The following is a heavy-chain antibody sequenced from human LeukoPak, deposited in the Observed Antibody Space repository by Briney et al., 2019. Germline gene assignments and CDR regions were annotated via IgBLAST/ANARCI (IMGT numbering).Heavy chain of an antibody. CDR1: GYSFTSYR. V-gene: IGHV5-51*01. CDR3: ARPRTPYSSTSPFDY. D-gene: IGHD6-13*01. J-gene: IGHJ4*02. Sequence: GESLKISCKGSGYSFTSYRIGWVRQMPGKGLEWMGIIYPGDSDTRYSPSFQGQVTISADKSISTAYLQWSSLKASDTAMYYCARPRTPYSSTSPFDYWGQGTLVTVSS. CDR2: IYPGDSDT.